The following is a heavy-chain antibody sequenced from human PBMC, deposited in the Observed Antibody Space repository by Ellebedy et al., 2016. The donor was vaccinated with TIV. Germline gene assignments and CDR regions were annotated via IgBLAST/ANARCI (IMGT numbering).Heavy chain of an antibody. V-gene: IGHV3-33*01. J-gene: IGHJ5*02. Sequence: GESLKISCAASGFTFSSCGMHWVRQAPGKGLEWVAVIWYDGSNKYYADSVKGRFTISRDNSKNTLYLQMNSLRAEDTAVYYCARARLDWNWFDPWGQGTLVTVSS. D-gene: IGHD3-9*01. CDR1: GFTFSSCG. CDR2: IWYDGSNK. CDR3: ARARLDWNWFDP.